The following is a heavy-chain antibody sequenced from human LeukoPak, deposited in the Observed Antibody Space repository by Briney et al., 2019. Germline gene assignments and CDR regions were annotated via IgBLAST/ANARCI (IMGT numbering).Heavy chain of an antibody. Sequence: SETLSLTCTVSGGSIISYYWSWLRQPPGRGLEWIGYIYSSGSTNYNPSLKSRVTISVDTSKNQFSLKLSPVTAADTAVYYCARQLLSGSIYYYYYMDVWGKGTTVTVSS. D-gene: IGHD1-26*01. CDR1: GGSIISYY. CDR3: ARQLLSGSIYYYYYMDV. J-gene: IGHJ6*03. V-gene: IGHV4-59*08. CDR2: IYSSGST.